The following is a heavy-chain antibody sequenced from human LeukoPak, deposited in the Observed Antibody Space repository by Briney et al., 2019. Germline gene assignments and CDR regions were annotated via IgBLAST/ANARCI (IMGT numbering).Heavy chain of an antibody. Sequence: TSQTLSLTCAISGDSVSSNSAAWNWIRQSPSRGLEWLGRTYYRSKWYNDYAVSVKSRITINPDTSKNQFSLQLNSVTPEDTAVYYCARILWTVTTGAAEFDYWGQGTLVTVSS. CDR1: GDSVSSNSAA. D-gene: IGHD4-17*01. J-gene: IGHJ4*02. CDR3: ARILWTVTTGAAEFDY. V-gene: IGHV6-1*01. CDR2: TYYRSKWYN.